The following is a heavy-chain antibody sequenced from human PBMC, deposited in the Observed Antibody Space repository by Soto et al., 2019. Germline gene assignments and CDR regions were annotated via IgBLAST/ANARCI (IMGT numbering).Heavy chain of an antibody. V-gene: IGHV3-74*03. Sequence: GSLRLSCADSGFTFSNNWMHWLRQGPGKRLVWVSRINGDGSSIAYADSVKGRFTISRDNAKSTLYLQMNSLRAEDTALYYCARSTGGYYNDWGQGTVVTVYS. CDR3: ARSTGGYYND. CDR2: INGDGSSI. J-gene: IGHJ4*03. D-gene: IGHD3-10*01. CDR1: GFTFSNNW.